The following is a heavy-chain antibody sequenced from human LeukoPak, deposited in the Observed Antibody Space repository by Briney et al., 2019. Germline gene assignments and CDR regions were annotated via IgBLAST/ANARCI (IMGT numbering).Heavy chain of an antibody. J-gene: IGHJ4*02. V-gene: IGHV3-33*01. CDR1: GFTFSSYG. Sequence: PGGSLRLSCAASGFTFSSYGMHWVRQAPGKGLEWVAVIWYDGSNKYYADSVKGRFTISRDNSKDTLYLQMNSPRAEDTAVYYCARTYSGYDSSLRYWGQGTLVTVSS. CDR3: ARTYSGYDSSLRY. CDR2: IWYDGSNK. D-gene: IGHD5-12*01.